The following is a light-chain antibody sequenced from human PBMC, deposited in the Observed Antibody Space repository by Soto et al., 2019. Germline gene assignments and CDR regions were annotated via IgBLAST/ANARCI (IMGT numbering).Light chain of an antibody. CDR1: QSVSSN. J-gene: IGKJ1*01. V-gene: IGKV3-15*01. Sequence: EIVMTQSPATLSVSPGERATLSFRASQSVSSNLAWYQQKPGQAPRLLIYGASTRATGIPARFSGSGSGTEFTLTISSLQSEDFAVYYCHQYNSWPRTFGQGTKVDI. CDR2: GAS. CDR3: HQYNSWPRT.